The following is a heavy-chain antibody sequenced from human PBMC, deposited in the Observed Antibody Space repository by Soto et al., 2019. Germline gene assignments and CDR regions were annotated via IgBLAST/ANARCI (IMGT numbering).Heavy chain of an antibody. D-gene: IGHD2-21*01. CDR3: ARLRFILWERDFGF. CDR1: GFTFTPYW. Sequence: EVQLVESGGGLVQPGGSLRLSCAASGFTFTPYWMSWVRQAPGRGLEWVANIKQDGSSKYYGDSVKGRFTVSRDNAKSSISLQMDRLREDDTAVYRCARLRFILWERDFGFWGQGILVTVSS. J-gene: IGHJ4*02. V-gene: IGHV3-7*05. CDR2: IKQDGSSK.